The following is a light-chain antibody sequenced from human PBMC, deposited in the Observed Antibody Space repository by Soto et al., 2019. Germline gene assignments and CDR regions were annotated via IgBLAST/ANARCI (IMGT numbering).Light chain of an antibody. CDR2: KAS. V-gene: IGKV1-5*03. CDR3: QQYDTYPWT. J-gene: IGKJ1*01. Sequence: DIQMTQSPSTLSASVGDRVTITCRASQSIKTWLAWYQQNPGKAPKLLIHKASSLESGVPSRFSGSGSGTEFTLTISSLQPDDFATYYCQQYDTYPWTFGQGTKVDIK. CDR1: QSIKTW.